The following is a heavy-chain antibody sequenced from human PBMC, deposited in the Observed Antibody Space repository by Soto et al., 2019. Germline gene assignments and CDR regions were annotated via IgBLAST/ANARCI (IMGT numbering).Heavy chain of an antibody. D-gene: IGHD2-15*01. CDR2: MNPNSGET. V-gene: IGHV1-8*01. CDR3: ARVAVAARPRWYNWFYP. J-gene: IGHJ5*02. Sequence: QEQLVQSGAEVKKPGASVKVSCKTSGYTFTDYDINWVRQATGHGLEWIGWMNPNSGETGYAQKFQGRVTMTRSASLSTAYLELSSLRSEDTAVYYCARVAVAARPRWYNWFYPWGQGTLVTVSS. CDR1: GYTFTDYD.